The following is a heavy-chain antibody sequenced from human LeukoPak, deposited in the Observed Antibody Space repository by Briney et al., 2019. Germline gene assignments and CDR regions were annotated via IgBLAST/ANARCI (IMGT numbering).Heavy chain of an antibody. CDR2: IIPIFGIA. J-gene: IGHJ5*02. CDR1: GGTFSSCA. V-gene: IGHV1-69*04. Sequence: SVKVSCKASGGTFSSCAISWVRQAPGQGLEWMGRIIPIFGIANYAQKFQGRVTITADKSTSTAYMELSSLRSEDTAVYYCARDDCSSTSCMFDPWGQGTLVTVSS. D-gene: IGHD2-2*01. CDR3: ARDDCSSTSCMFDP.